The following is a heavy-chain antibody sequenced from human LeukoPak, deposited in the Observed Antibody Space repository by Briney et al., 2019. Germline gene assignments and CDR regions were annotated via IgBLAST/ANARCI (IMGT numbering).Heavy chain of an antibody. J-gene: IGHJ4*02. CDR2: INPNSGGT. Sequence: ASVKVSCKASGYTFTDYYMHWVRQAPGQGLEWMGWINPNSGGTNYAQKFQGRVTMTRDTSISTAYMELSRLRSDDTAVYYCARRYYYDSSGQSAFDYWGQGTLVTVSS. V-gene: IGHV1-2*02. CDR1: GYTFTDYY. CDR3: ARRYYYDSSGQSAFDY. D-gene: IGHD3-22*01.